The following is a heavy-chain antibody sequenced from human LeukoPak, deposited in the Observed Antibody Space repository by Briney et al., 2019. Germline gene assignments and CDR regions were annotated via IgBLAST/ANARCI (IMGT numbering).Heavy chain of an antibody. CDR3: ARATYYDILTGPYHFDY. CDR1: GGSISSYY. D-gene: IGHD3-9*01. CDR2: IYYSGST. J-gene: IGHJ4*02. V-gene: IGHV4-59*12. Sequence: SETLSLTCTVSGGSISSYYWSWIRQPPGKGLEWIGYIYYSGSTNYNPSLKSRVTISVDTSKNQFSLKLSSVTAADTAVYYCARATYYDILTGPYHFDYWGQGTLVTVSS.